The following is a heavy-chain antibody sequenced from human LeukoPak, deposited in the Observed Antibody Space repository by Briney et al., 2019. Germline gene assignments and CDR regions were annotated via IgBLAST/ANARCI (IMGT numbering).Heavy chain of an antibody. CDR3: ARNFGYSYGLGYYYGMDV. J-gene: IGHJ6*02. V-gene: IGHV1-24*01. CDR2: FDPEDGET. Sequence: ASVKVSCKVSGYTLTELSMHWVRQAPGKGLEWMGGFDPEDGETIYAQKFQGRVTMTEDTSTDTAYMELSSLRSEDTAVYYCARNFGYSYGLGYYYGMDVWGQGTTVTVSS. CDR1: GYTLTELS. D-gene: IGHD5-18*01.